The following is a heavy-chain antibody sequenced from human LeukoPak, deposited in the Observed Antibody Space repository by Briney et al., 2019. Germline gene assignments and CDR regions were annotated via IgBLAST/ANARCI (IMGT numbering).Heavy chain of an antibody. V-gene: IGHV3-33*01. Sequence: GGSLRLSCAASGFTFSRYGMHWVRQAPGKGLEWVAVIWYDGSNEYYADSVKGRFTVFRDNSKNTLHLQMNSLRAEDTAVYYCARPLVGDALDYWGQGTLVTVSS. CDR1: GFTFSRYG. CDR3: ARPLVGDALDY. D-gene: IGHD1-26*01. J-gene: IGHJ4*02. CDR2: IWYDGSNE.